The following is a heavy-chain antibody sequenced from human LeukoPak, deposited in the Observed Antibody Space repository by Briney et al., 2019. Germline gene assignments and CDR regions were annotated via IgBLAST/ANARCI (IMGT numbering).Heavy chain of an antibody. CDR1: GFTFSSYA. Sequence: GGSLRLSCAASGFTFSSYAMSWVRQAPGKGLEWVSAISGSGGSTYYADSVKGRFTISRDNSKNTLYLQMNSLRAEDTAVYYCAKGYENYDILTDAFDIWGQGTMVTVSS. J-gene: IGHJ3*02. CDR3: AKGYENYDILTDAFDI. D-gene: IGHD3-9*01. V-gene: IGHV3-23*01. CDR2: ISGSGGST.